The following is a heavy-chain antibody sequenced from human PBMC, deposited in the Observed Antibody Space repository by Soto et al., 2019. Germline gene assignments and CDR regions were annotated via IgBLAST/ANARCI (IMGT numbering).Heavy chain of an antibody. V-gene: IGHV3-74*01. CDR3: ARDLLGFRAFDI. J-gene: IGHJ3*02. CDR2: IKTDGSIT. Sequence: GGSLRLSCAASGLAFSSYWMNWVRQVPGKGLVWVSSIKTDGSITTYADSVKGRFTNSRDNAKNTLYLQMNSLRVEDTAVYYCARDLLGFRAFDIWGQGTMVTVSS. D-gene: IGHD3-10*01. CDR1: GLAFSSYW.